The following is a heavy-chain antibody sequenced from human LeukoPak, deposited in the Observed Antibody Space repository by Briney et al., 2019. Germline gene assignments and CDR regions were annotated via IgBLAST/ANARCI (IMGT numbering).Heavy chain of an antibody. D-gene: IGHD6-19*01. V-gene: IGHV1-24*01. J-gene: IGHJ6*03. CDR3: ARARAVAGTGYYYYMDV. CDR2: FDPEDGET. CDR1: GNTLTELS. Sequence: ASVKVSCKGSGNTLTELSMHWVRQAPGKGLEWMGGFDPEDGETIYAQKFQGRVTMTEDTSTDTAYMELSSLRSEDTAVYYCARARAVAGTGYYYYMDVWGKGTTVTVSS.